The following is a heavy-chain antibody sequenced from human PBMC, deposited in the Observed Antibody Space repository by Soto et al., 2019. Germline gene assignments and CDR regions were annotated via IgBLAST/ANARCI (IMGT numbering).Heavy chain of an antibody. Sequence: QVQLGQSGAEVKKPGASVRVSCKASGYSFTNYYIHWVRQAPGQGLEWMGRMNLDTGGTTYAQKSQGRVTMTRDTYISTAYMEVTNLKTDDTAIYYCARDGTFVRRGYSFAFDLWGQGTLVTVSS. V-gene: IGHV1-2*06. D-gene: IGHD5-12*01. CDR1: GYSFTNYY. CDR2: MNLDTGGT. J-gene: IGHJ4*02. CDR3: ARDGTFVRRGYSFAFDL.